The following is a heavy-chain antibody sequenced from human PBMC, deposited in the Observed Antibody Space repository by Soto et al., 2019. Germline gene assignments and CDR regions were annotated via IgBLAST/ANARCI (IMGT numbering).Heavy chain of an antibody. V-gene: IGHV3-53*04. J-gene: IGHJ4*02. Sequence: EVQLVESGGGLVQPGGSLRVSCAASGLIFRTTYMSWVRQAPGKGLEWVSVLFSSGNTHYGNSVKGRFTISRDDSKNTLYLQMSSLRPEATDIYYCARDGVDYGDYVGYFALWGKGTLVTVSS. CDR3: ARDGVDYGDYVGYFAL. D-gene: IGHD4-17*01. CDR2: LFSSGNT. CDR1: GLIFRTTY.